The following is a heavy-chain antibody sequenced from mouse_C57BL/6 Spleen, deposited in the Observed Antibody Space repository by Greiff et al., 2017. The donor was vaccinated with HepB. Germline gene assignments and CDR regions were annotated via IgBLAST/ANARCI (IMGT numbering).Heavy chain of an antibody. CDR2: IYPRSGNT. V-gene: IGHV1-81*01. CDR1: GYTFTSYG. J-gene: IGHJ4*01. D-gene: IGHD2-4*01. CDR3: ARGGMGYDYDDGYYAMDY. Sequence: QVQLKESGAELARPGASVKLSCKASGYTFTSYGISWVKQRTGQGLEWIGEIYPRSGNTYYNEKFKGKATLTADKSSSTAYMELRSLTSEDSAVYFCARGGMGYDYDDGYYAMDYWGQGTSVTVSS.